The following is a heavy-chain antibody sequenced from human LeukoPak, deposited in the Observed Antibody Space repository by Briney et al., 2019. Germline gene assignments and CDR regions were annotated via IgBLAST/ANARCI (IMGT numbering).Heavy chain of an antibody. J-gene: IGHJ4*02. CDR3: AKGRLDPNLVLHY. CDR2: MRGEDYT. CDR1: GFPFSTYA. V-gene: IGHV3-23*01. Sequence: GGSLRLSCAVSGFPFSTYAMSWVRRAPGRGLECVSTMRGEDYTYYADPVKGVFTIPRDNPKNTLSLKMDSLRTEDTALYYCAKGRLDPNLVLHYWGQGTLVTVSS. D-gene: IGHD4/OR15-4a*01.